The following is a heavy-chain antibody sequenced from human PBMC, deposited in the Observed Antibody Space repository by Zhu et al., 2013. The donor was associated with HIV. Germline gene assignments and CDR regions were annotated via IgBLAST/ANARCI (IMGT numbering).Heavy chain of an antibody. V-gene: IGHV1-2*02. J-gene: IGHJ6*02. CDR3: ARDRPENQLLADYYYYGLDV. Sequence: QVQLVQSGAEVKKPGASVKVSCKASGYTFTGYYLHWVRQAPGQGLEWMGWINPNSGGTKYAQKFQGRATMTGEASINTAYMELRGLRSDDTAVYYCARDRPENQLLADYYYYGLDVWGQGTTVTVSS. CDR2: INPNSGGT. CDR1: GYTFTGYY. D-gene: IGHD1-1*01.